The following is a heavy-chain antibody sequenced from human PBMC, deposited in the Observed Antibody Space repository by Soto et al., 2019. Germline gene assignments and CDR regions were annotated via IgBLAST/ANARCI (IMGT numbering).Heavy chain of an antibody. V-gene: IGHV3-23*01. D-gene: IGHD4-17*01. Sequence: GGFLRLSCAASGFTFISYAMILVRQATGKGLEWVSAISGSGGSTYYADSVKGRFTISRDNSKNTLYLQMNSLRAEDTAVYYCAKDLRPGDYVYFDYWGQGTLVTVSS. CDR2: ISGSGGST. CDR1: GFTFISYA. J-gene: IGHJ4*02. CDR3: AKDLRPGDYVYFDY.